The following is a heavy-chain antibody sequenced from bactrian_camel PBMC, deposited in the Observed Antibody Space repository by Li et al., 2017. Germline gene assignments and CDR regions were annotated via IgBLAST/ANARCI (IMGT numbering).Heavy chain of an antibody. D-gene: IGHD2*01. J-gene: IGHJ4*01. V-gene: IGHV3S40*01. CDR3: ARTVIYSSAPYYYDY. Sequence: VQLVESGGGSVQPGGSLRLSCAASGFSLSDSYMGWVRQAPGMGLEWVSGINNGGGSTYYADSVKGRFTISRDNAENTLYLQLHSLKTEDTAMYYCARTVIYSSAPYYYDYWGQGTQVTVS. CDR2: INNGGGST. CDR1: GFSLSDSY.